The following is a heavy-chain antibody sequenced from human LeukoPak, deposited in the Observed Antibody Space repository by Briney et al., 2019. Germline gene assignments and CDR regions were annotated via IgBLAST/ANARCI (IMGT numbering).Heavy chain of an antibody. CDR2: INPNSGGT. Sequence: GASVKVSCKASGYTFTGYYMHWVRQAPGQGLEWMGWINPNSGGTNYAQKFQGRVTTTRDMSISTAYMELSRLRSDDTAVYYCARPMVRGAHDFDYWGQGTLVTVSS. D-gene: IGHD3-10*01. V-gene: IGHV1-2*02. CDR3: ARPMVRGAHDFDY. J-gene: IGHJ4*02. CDR1: GYTFTGYY.